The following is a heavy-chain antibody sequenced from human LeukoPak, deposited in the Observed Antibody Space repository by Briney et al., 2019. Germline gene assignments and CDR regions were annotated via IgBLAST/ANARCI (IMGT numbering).Heavy chain of an antibody. CDR1: GGSISSGSYY. J-gene: IGHJ5*02. V-gene: IGHV4-61*10. Sequence: SQTLSLTCTVSGGSISSGSYYWSWIRQPAGKGLEWIGYIYYSGSTNYNPSLKSRVTISVDTSKNQFSLKLSSVTAADTAVYYCAREVGSVRGVTGGWFDPWGQGTLVTVSS. CDR3: AREVGSVRGVTGGWFDP. CDR2: IYYSGST. D-gene: IGHD3-10*01.